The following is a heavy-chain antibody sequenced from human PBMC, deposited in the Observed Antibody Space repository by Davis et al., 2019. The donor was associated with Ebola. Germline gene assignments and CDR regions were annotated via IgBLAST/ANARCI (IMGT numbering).Heavy chain of an antibody. CDR1: GDSISTGSYY. CDR2: VYSSGST. J-gene: IGHJ6*02. CDR3: GRFGLVGVTATGFYYGLDV. V-gene: IGHV4-61*09. Sequence: SETLSLTCSVSGDSISTGSYYWSWIRQPAGKGLEWIGHVYSSGSTNYNSSLQSRVTISLDTSKNQFSLSLRSVTAADTAVYFCGRFGLVGVTATGFYYGLDVWGQGTTVIVSS. D-gene: IGHD1-26*01.